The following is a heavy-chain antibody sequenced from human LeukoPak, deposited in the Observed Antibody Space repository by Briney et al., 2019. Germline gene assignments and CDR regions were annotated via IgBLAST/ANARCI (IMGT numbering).Heavy chain of an antibody. J-gene: IGHJ4*02. CDR3: ARGEKPYDY. Sequence: ASVKVSCKTSGYTFTYYVISWVRQAPGQGLEWMGWINAYNGNTNDAQRFQGRVTMTTDTSTSTAYMELRSLRSDDTAVYYCARGEKPYDYWGQGTLVSVSS. V-gene: IGHV1-18*01. D-gene: IGHD1-26*01. CDR2: INAYNGNT. CDR1: GYTFTYYV.